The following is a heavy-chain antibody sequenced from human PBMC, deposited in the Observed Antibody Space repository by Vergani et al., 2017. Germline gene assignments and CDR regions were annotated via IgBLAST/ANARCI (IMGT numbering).Heavy chain of an antibody. J-gene: IGHJ4*02. CDR3: AKPRDCCGPNCYILNF. D-gene: IGHD2-2*02. CDR1: GFTFSTLA. CDR2: IRSDGTVQ. Sequence: QVQLVESGGGVVQPGGSLRLSCTASGFTFSTLALHWFRQAPGKGLEWVTSIRSDGTVQNYADSVKGRFTISRDNSKNAVYLQMSSLRPEDTAVYYCAKPRDCCGPNCYILNFWGQGTLVTVSS. V-gene: IGHV3-30*02.